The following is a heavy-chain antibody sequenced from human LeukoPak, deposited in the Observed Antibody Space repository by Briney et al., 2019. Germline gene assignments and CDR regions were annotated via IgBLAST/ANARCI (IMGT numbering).Heavy chain of an antibody. Sequence: SVKVFCKASGYTFTSYDINWVRQATGQGLEWMGWMNPNSGNTGYAQKLRGRVTITRNTSISAAHMALSSLRSEDTAVYYCARGSINYYDSSGRDYWGQGTPVTVSS. CDR1: GYTFTSYD. J-gene: IGHJ4*02. D-gene: IGHD3-22*01. CDR3: ARGSINYYDSSGRDY. CDR2: MNPNSGNT. V-gene: IGHV1-8*03.